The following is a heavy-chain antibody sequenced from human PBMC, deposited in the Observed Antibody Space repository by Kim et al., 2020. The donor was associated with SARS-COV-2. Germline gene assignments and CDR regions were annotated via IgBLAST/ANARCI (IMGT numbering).Heavy chain of an antibody. Sequence: SETLSLTCAVYGGSFSGYYWSWIRQPPGKGLEWIGEINHSGSTNYNPSLKSRVTISVDTSKNQFSLKLSSVTAADTAVYYCARVGLIVGATRAFDIWGQGTMVTVSS. J-gene: IGHJ3*02. V-gene: IGHV4-34*01. CDR3: ARVGLIVGATRAFDI. D-gene: IGHD1-26*01. CDR2: INHSGST. CDR1: GGSFSGYY.